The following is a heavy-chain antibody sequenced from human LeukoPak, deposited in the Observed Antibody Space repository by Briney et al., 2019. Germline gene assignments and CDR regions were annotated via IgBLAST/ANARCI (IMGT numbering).Heavy chain of an antibody. CDR1: GFTVSSNY. CDR3: ARGSAAGTFDYYYYYMDV. CDR2: IYSGGST. V-gene: IGHV3-66*02. Sequence: PGGSLRLSYAASGFTVSSNYMSWVRQAPGKGLEWVSVIYSGGSTYYADSVKGRFTVSRDNSKNALYLQMNSLRAEDTAVYYCARGSAAGTFDYYYYYMDVWGKGTTVTVSS. J-gene: IGHJ6*03. D-gene: IGHD6-13*01.